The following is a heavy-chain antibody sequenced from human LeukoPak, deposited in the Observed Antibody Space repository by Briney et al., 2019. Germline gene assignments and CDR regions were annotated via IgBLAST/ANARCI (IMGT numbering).Heavy chain of an antibody. CDR2: ISGSGGST. Sequence: HSGGSLRLSCAASGFTFSSYAMSWVRQAPGKGLEWVSAISGSGGSTYYADSVKGRFTISRDNSKNTLYLQMNSLRAEDTAVYYCAKDQDFWSGYRFDYWGQGTLVTVSS. V-gene: IGHV3-23*01. J-gene: IGHJ4*02. CDR1: GFTFSSYA. CDR3: AKDQDFWSGYRFDY. D-gene: IGHD3-3*01.